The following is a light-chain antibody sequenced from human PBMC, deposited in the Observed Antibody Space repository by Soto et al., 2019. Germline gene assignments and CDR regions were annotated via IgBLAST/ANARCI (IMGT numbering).Light chain of an antibody. J-gene: IGKJ2*01. V-gene: IGKV1-39*01. CDR3: QQSYTIPYT. CDR2: AAS. CDR1: QTIISY. Sequence: DIQMTQSPSSLSASVGDRVTITCRANQTIISYLNWHQQRPGKAPKLLIYAASRLQSGVSSRFSGSGSGTDFTLIVSSLQPEDFATYYCQQSYTIPYTFGQGTKLEI.